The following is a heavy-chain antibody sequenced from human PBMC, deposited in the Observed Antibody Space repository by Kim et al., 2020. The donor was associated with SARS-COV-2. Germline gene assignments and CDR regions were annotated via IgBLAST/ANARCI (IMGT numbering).Heavy chain of an antibody. J-gene: IGHJ4*03. Sequence: SETLSLTCTVSGGSISSYYWSWIRQPPGKGLEWIGDIYYSGSTNYNPSLKSRVTISVDTSKNQFSLKLSSVTAADTAVYYCARVRGRITIFEVVIHDFDYWGHGTPVTVSS. CDR3: ARVRGRITIFEVVIHDFDY. CDR1: GGSISSYY. V-gene: IGHV4-59*13. D-gene: IGHD3-3*01. CDR2: IYYSGST.